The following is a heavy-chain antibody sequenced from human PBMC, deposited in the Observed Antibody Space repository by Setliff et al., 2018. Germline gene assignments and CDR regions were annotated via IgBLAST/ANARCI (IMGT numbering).Heavy chain of an antibody. V-gene: IGHV3-23*03. CDR3: ARCSSWHGHYPHFNY. Sequence: GSLRLSCAASGLTFTRDAMTWVRQTPGKGLEWVSIISSDGGSIYYADSVKGRFTISRDNSKNTLYLQMNSLRAEDTAIYYCARCSSWHGHYPHFNYWGQGTLVTAPQ. D-gene: IGHD6-13*01. J-gene: IGHJ4*02. CDR1: GLTFTRDA. CDR2: ISSDGGSI.